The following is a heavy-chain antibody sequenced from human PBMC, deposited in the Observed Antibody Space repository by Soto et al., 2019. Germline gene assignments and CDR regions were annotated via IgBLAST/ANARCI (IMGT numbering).Heavy chain of an antibody. CDR3: ARRGEDIVVVPAALDAFDI. CDR1: GGSIISYY. J-gene: IGHJ3*02. Sequence: SETLSLTSTVSGGSIISYYWSWIRQPPWKGLEWIGYIYYSGSTNYNPSLKSRVTISVDTSKNQFSLKLSSVTAADTAVYYCARRGEDIVVVPAALDAFDIWGQGTMVTVSS. CDR2: IYYSGST. V-gene: IGHV4-59*08. D-gene: IGHD2-2*01.